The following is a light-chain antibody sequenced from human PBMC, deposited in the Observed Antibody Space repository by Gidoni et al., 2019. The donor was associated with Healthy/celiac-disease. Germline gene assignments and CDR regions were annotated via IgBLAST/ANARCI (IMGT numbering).Light chain of an antibody. V-gene: IGKV2-28*01. Sequence: IVMTQSPLPLPVTPGEPASISCRSSQSLLHSNGYNYLDWYLQKPGQSPQLLIYLGSNRASGVPDRFSGSGSGTDFTLKISRVEAEDVGVYYCMQALQTPPFTFXPXTKVDIK. CDR3: MQALQTPPFT. J-gene: IGKJ3*01. CDR1: QSLLHSNGYNY. CDR2: LGS.